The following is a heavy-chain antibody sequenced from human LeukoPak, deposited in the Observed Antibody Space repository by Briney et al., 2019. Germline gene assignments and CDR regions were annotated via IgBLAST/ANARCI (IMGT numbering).Heavy chain of an antibody. V-gene: IGHV1-18*01. D-gene: IGHD5-12*01. CDR1: GYTLTELS. CDR3: ARGSSGYIESYVY. CDR2: ISAYNGNT. J-gene: IGHJ4*02. Sequence: ASVKVSCKVSGYTLTELSMHWVRQAPGQGLEWMGWISAYNGNTNYAQKLQGRVTMTTDTSTSTAYMELRSLRSDDTAVYYCARGSSGYIESYVYWGQGTLVTVSS.